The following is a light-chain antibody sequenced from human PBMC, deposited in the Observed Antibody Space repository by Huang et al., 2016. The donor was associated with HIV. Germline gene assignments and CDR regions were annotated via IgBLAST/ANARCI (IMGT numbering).Light chain of an antibody. V-gene: IGKV3-20*01. Sequence: IVLTQSPGPLSLSPGKGATLSCRAIQRVSTYYLGWFQQKPGQSPRLLIYGTSIRATGIPARFSGSGSGTDFTLTISRLEPEDFAVYYCHHYGGSSWTFGLGTKVEIK. CDR2: GTS. CDR3: HHYGGSSWT. CDR1: QRVSTYY. J-gene: IGKJ1*01.